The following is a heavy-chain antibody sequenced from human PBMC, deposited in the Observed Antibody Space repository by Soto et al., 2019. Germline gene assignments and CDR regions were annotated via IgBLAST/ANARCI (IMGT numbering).Heavy chain of an antibody. V-gene: IGHV3-74*01. J-gene: IGHJ4*02. CDR1: GFTFRTYW. D-gene: IGHD4-17*01. Sequence: EVQLVESGGGLVQPGGSLRLSCAASGFTFRTYWMHWVRQAPGKGLVWVSRINSDGSSTSYADSVKGRFTISRDNAKNTLYLQMTSLRAEDTAVYYGASLTTVVTMGCYWGQGILVTVSS. CDR3: ASLTTVVTMGCY. CDR2: INSDGSST.